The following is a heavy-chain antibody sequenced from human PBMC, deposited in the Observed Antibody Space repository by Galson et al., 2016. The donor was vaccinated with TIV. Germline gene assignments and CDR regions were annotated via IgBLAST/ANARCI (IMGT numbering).Heavy chain of an antibody. J-gene: IGHJ4*02. D-gene: IGHD1-1*01. CDR3: AKEVERRLPY. CDR1: GFTFSHYP. V-gene: IGHV3-30*18. CDR2: VSHDGNNE. Sequence: SLRLSCADPGFTFSHYPMHWVRQAPGKGLQWVAVVSHDGNNENYADSVKGRFTISRDNSKNTLYLQMNSLRTEDTAVYYCAKEVERRLPYWGQGTLVTVSS.